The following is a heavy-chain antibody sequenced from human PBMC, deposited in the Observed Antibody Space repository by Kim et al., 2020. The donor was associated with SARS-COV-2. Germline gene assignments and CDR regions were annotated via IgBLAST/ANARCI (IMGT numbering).Heavy chain of an antibody. D-gene: IGHD6-13*01. CDR1: GFTFSSYA. Sequence: GGSLRLSCAASGFTFSSYAMSWVRQAPGKGLEWVSAISGSGGSTYYADSVKGRFTISRDNSKNTLYLQMNSLRAEDTAVYYCAKTPYSSSWYLYFQHWGQGTLVTVSS. V-gene: IGHV3-23*01. CDR2: ISGSGGST. CDR3: AKTPYSSSWYLYFQH. J-gene: IGHJ1*01.